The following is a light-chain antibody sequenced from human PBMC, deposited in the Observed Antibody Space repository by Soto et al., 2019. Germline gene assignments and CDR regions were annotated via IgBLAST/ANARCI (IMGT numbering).Light chain of an antibody. Sequence: DIQMTQSPSTLPTSVGYRVTMTCRASQSISSWLAWYQQKPGKAPKLLIYDASSLESGVPSRFSGSGSGTEFTLTISSLQPDDFATYYCQQYNSYSTFGQGTKVDIK. V-gene: IGKV1-5*01. CDR3: QQYNSYST. J-gene: IGKJ1*01. CDR1: QSISSW. CDR2: DAS.